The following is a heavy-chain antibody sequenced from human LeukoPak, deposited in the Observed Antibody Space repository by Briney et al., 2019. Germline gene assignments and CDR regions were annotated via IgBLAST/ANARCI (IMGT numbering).Heavy chain of an antibody. J-gene: IGHJ4*02. CDR1: GLTFSTYA. Sequence: GRSLRLSCAASGLTFSTYAMHWVRQAPGKGLEWVAFIWPDGSKKYYADSVKGRFAISRENSKNTVYLQMNDLRPEDTALYFCAKISSSAESNFDYWGQGTLLTVSS. CDR3: AKISSSAESNFDY. D-gene: IGHD6-25*01. CDR2: IWPDGSKK. V-gene: IGHV3-33*06.